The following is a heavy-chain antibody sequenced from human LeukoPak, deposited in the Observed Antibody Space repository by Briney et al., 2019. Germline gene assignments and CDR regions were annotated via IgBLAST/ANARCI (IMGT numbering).Heavy chain of an antibody. CDR1: GFIFSSYS. Sequence: GGSLRLSCAASGFIFSSYSMSWVRQAPGKGLEWVSAIGGSGGNTYYADSVKGRFTISRDNSKNTLYLQMNSLRAEDTAVYCCAVPQWELLNWGQGTLVTVSS. J-gene: IGHJ4*02. CDR2: IGGSGGNT. V-gene: IGHV3-23*01. CDR3: AVPQWELLN. D-gene: IGHD1-26*01.